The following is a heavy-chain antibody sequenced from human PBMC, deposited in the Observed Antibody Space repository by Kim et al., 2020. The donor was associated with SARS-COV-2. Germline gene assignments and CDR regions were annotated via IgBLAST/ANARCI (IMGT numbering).Heavy chain of an antibody. CDR2: SYHSGST. CDR1: GGSISSSNW. Sequence: SETLSLTCAVSGGSISSSNWWSWVRQPPGKVLEWIGESYHSGSTNYNPSLKSRVTISVDKSKNQFSLKLSSVTAADTAVYYCARGWLRGQGFDPWGQGTLVTVSS. CDR3: ARGWLRGQGFDP. J-gene: IGHJ5*02. D-gene: IGHD5-12*01. V-gene: IGHV4-4*02.